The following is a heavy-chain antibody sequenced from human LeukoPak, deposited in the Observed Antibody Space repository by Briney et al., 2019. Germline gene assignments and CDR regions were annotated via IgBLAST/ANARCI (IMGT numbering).Heavy chain of an antibody. Sequence: ASVRVSCKASGYTFTGYYVLWVRQAPGQGLEWMGWINPNSGGTNYAQKFQGRVTMTRDTSISTAYMELSRLRSDDTAVYYCAREIGYCTNGVCYNWFDPWGQGTLVTVSS. J-gene: IGHJ5*02. CDR3: AREIGYCTNGVCYNWFDP. CDR2: INPNSGGT. CDR1: GYTFTGYY. V-gene: IGHV1-2*02. D-gene: IGHD2-8*01.